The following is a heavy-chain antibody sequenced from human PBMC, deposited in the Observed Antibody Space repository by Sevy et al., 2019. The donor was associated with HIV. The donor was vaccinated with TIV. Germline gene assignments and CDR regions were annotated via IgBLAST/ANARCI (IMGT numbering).Heavy chain of an antibody. CDR1: GFTFSSYG. J-gene: IGHJ4*02. CDR2: FWYDGNHN. CDR3: VRGKDYFGSDSSNLDS. Sequence: GGSLRLSCAASGFTFSSYGMHWVRQAPGKGLEWVALFWYDGNHNYYEHSVKGRFTISRDNANHMLYLEVSSLRAEDTAVYYCVRGKDYFGSDSSNLDSWGQGTLVTVSS. D-gene: IGHD3-10*01. V-gene: IGHV3-33*01.